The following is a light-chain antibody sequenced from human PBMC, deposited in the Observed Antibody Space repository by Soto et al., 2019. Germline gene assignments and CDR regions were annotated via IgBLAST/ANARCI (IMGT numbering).Light chain of an antibody. Sequence: QSVLTQPASVSGSPGQSITISCTGTITDVGSSNYVSWYKQHPGKAPKLMIYDVSNRPSGVSNRFSASKSGNTASLTISGLQAEDEADYYCSSYTTTSTWVFGGGTKLTVL. CDR1: ITDVGSSNY. CDR2: DVS. V-gene: IGLV2-14*01. CDR3: SSYTTTSTWV. J-gene: IGLJ2*01.